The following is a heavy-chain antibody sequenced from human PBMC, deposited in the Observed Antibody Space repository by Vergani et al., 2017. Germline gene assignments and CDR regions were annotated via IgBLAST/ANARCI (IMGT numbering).Heavy chain of an antibody. CDR1: GFTFSSYG. Sequence: VQLVESGGGVVQPGRSLRLSCAASGFTFSSYGMHWVRQAPGKGLERVAVIWYDGSNKYYADSVKGRFTISRDNSKNTLYLQMNSLSAEDTAVYYCARPVDCSGGSCYSGGAPGYWGQGTLVTVSS. V-gene: IGHV3-33*01. J-gene: IGHJ4*02. CDR2: IWYDGSNK. CDR3: ARPVDCSGGSCYSGGAPGY. D-gene: IGHD2-15*01.